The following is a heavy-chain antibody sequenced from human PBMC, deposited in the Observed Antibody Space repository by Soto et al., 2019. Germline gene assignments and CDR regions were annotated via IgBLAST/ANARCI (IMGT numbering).Heavy chain of an antibody. D-gene: IGHD1-7*01. J-gene: IGHJ4*02. Sequence: PSETLSLTCAVSGGSFTSNNWWTWVRQPPGQGLEWIGEIYRTGSTNYNPSLKSRVTISLDKSEDQFSLKVTSLTAADTAVYYCASRDPGTSVDYWGQGTLVTVSS. V-gene: IGHV4-4*02. CDR2: IYRTGST. CDR3: ASRDPGTSVDY. CDR1: GGSFTSNNW.